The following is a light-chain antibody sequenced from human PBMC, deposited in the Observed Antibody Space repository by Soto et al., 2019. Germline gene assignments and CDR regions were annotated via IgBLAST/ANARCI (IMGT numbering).Light chain of an antibody. V-gene: IGLV1-40*01. CDR2: GNS. CDR1: SSNIGAGYD. J-gene: IGLJ1*01. CDR3: QADDSSLSGYV. Sequence: QSVLTQPPSVSGAPGQRVTISCTGISSNIGAGYDVHWYQQLPGTAPKLLIYGNSNRPSGVPDRFSGSKSGTSASLAITGLQAEDEADYYCQADDSSLSGYVFGTGTKLTVL.